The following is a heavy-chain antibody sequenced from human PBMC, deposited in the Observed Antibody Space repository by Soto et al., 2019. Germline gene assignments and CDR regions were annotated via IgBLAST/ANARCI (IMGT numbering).Heavy chain of an antibody. Sequence: SETLSLTCTVYGGSISSSSYYWGWIRQPPGKGLEWIGYIYYSGSTNYNPSLKSRVTISVDTSKNQFSLKLSSVTAADTAVYYCARGLIVGANFDYWGQGTLVTVSS. D-gene: IGHD1-26*01. CDR1: GGSISSSSYY. V-gene: IGHV4-61*05. J-gene: IGHJ4*02. CDR2: IYYSGST. CDR3: ARGLIVGANFDY.